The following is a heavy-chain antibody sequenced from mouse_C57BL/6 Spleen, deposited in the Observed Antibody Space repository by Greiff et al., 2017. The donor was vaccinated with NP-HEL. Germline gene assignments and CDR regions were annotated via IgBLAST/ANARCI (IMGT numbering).Heavy chain of an antibody. J-gene: IGHJ2*01. Sequence: QVQLQQSGPELVRPGVSVKISCTGSGYTFTDYAMHWVHQSHAKSLEWIGVISTYYGDASYNQTFKDKATMSVDKSSSTAYMELARLTSEDSAVYYGASRRNKGWGYYFDYWGQGTTLTVSS. CDR2: ISTYYGDA. CDR3: ASRRNKGWGYYFDY. D-gene: IGHD1-3*01. V-gene: IGHV1-67*01. CDR1: GYTFTDYA.